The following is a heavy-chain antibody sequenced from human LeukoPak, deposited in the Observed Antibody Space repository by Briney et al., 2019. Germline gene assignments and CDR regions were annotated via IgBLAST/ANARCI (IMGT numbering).Heavy chain of an antibody. J-gene: IGHJ4*02. D-gene: IGHD6-13*01. Sequence: PGGSLRLSCAASGFIFNTFWMSWVRQAPGKGLEWVANIDEDGSEKYYAESVKGRFTISRDNAKNTLYLQMNSLRAEDTALYYCAKVLGRGIAAAGTNWGQGTLVTVSS. CDR1: GFIFNTFW. CDR2: IDEDGSEK. V-gene: IGHV3-7*03. CDR3: AKVLGRGIAAAGTN.